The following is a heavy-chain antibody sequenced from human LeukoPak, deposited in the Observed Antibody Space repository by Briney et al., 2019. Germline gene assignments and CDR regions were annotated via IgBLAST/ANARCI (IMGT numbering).Heavy chain of an antibody. CDR1: GFSFSSYA. V-gene: IGHV3-23*01. Sequence: GGSLKLSCAASGFSFSSYAMSWVRQAPGKGLEWVSSISGSGDNTYYAESVKGRFTISRDNAKNSLYLQMNSLRAEDTAVYYCARDYSGYAYWGQGTLVTVSS. CDR3: ARDYSGYAY. J-gene: IGHJ4*02. CDR2: ISGSGDNT. D-gene: IGHD3-22*01.